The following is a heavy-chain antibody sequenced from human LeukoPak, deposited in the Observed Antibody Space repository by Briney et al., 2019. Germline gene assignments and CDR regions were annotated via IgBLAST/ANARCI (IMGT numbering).Heavy chain of an antibody. CDR3: ARSLYQYYFDY. CDR2: INSDGSST. CDR1: GFTFSSYW. Sequence: EAGGSLGLSCAASGFTFSSYWMHWVRQAPGKGLVWVSRINSDGSSTSYADSVKGRFTISRDNAKNTLYLQMNSLRAEDTAVYYCARSLYQYYFDYWGQGTLVTVSS. V-gene: IGHV3-74*01. J-gene: IGHJ4*02. D-gene: IGHD3-16*01.